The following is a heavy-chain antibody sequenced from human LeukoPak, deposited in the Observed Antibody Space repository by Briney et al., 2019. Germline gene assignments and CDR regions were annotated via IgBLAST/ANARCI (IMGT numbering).Heavy chain of an antibody. Sequence: GGSLRLSCAASGFTFSSYGMHWVRQAPGKGLERVAVIWYDGSNKYYADSVKGRFTISRDNSKNTLYLQMNSLRAEDTAVYYCCRGPPVLRFLEWLSPYYYYGMDVWGQGSTVTVPS. D-gene: IGHD3-3*01. CDR1: GFTFSSYG. CDR3: CRGPPVLRFLEWLSPYYYYGMDV. CDR2: IWYDGSNK. J-gene: IGHJ6*02. V-gene: IGHV3-33*01.